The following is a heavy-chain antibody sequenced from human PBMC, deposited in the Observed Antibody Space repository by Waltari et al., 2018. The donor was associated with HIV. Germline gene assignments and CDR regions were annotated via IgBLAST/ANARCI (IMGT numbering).Heavy chain of an antibody. D-gene: IGHD6-13*01. V-gene: IGHV3-74*01. CDR2: NNRDGSST. CDR1: GFTFSNYW. CDR3: VRGSSSWNGVDF. Sequence: EVQLVESGGGLVQPGGSLRLSCAASGFTFSNYWMHWVRQAAGKGLVWVSSNNRDGSSTTYADSEKGRFTISRDNAKNTLYMQMNSLRAEDTALYYCVRGSSSWNGVDFWGRGTLVTVSS. J-gene: IGHJ4*02.